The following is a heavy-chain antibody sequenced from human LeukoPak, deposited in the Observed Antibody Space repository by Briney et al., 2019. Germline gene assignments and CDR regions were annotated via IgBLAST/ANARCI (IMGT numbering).Heavy chain of an antibody. CDR2: IYYSGST. J-gene: IGHJ6*03. CDR3: ARDSGLRTVTLGNYYYYMDV. D-gene: IGHD4-17*01. V-gene: IGHV4-61*01. CDR1: GGSISSSSYY. Sequence: SETLSLTCTVSGGSISSSSYYWSWIRQPPGKGLEWIGYIYYSGSTNYNPSLKSRVTISVDTSKNQFSLTLTSVTAADTAVYYCARDSGLRTVTLGNYYYYMDVWGKGTTVTISS.